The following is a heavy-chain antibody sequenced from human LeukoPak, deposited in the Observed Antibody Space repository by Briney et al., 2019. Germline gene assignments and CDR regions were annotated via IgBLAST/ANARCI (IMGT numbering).Heavy chain of an antibody. D-gene: IGHD2-2*01. J-gene: IGHJ6*03. CDR3: AKKYVPAAVAGRFEYYYYMDV. Sequence: GGSLRLSCAASGFTFSSYGMHWVRLAPGKGLEWVAFIRYDGINKYYADSVKGRFTVSRDNSKNTLYLQMSSLRAEDTAVYYCAKKYVPAAVAGRFEYYYYMDVWGKGTTVTVSS. V-gene: IGHV3-30*02. CDR1: GFTFSSYG. CDR2: IRYDGINK.